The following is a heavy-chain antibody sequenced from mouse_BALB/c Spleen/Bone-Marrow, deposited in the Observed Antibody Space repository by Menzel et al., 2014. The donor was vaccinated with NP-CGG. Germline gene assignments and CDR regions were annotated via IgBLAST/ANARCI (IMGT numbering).Heavy chain of an antibody. V-gene: IGHV1S81*02. J-gene: IGHJ2*01. D-gene: IGHD2-14*01. CDR3: TRGRVRDFDY. CDR2: INPSNGGT. Sequence: QVQLKESGAELVKPGASVKLSCKASGYTFTSYYMYWVKQRPGQGLEWIGEINPSNGGTNFNEKFKSKATLTVDKSSSIAYMQLSSLTSEDSAVYYCTRGRVRDFDYWGQGTTLTVSS. CDR1: GYTFTSYY.